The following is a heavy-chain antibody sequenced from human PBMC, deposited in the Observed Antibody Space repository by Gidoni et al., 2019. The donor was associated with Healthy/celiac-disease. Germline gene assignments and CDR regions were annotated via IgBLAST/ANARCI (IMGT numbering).Heavy chain of an antibody. D-gene: IGHD3-22*01. J-gene: IGHJ6*02. Sequence: QVQLQESGPGLVKPSETLSLTCTVSGGSISSYYWSWIRQPAGKGLEWIGRIYTSGSTNYNPSLKSRVTMSVDTSKNQFSLKLSSVTAADTAVYYCARDSVYYDSSGYYYGMDVWGQGTTVTVSS. V-gene: IGHV4-4*07. CDR2: IYTSGST. CDR3: ARDSVYYDSSGYYYGMDV. CDR1: GGSISSYY.